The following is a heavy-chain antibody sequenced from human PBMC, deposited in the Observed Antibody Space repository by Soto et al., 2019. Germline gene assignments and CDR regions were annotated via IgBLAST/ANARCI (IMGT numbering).Heavy chain of an antibody. CDR1: GFTFSSYG. J-gene: IGHJ4*02. Sequence: PGGSLRLSCAASGFTFSSYGMHWVRQAPGKGLEWVAVISYDGSNKYYADSVKGRFTISRDNSKNTLYLQMNSLRAEDTAVYYCAKGRGDSYGEIDYWGQGTLVTVSS. D-gene: IGHD5-18*01. CDR3: AKGRGDSYGEIDY. CDR2: ISYDGSNK. V-gene: IGHV3-30*18.